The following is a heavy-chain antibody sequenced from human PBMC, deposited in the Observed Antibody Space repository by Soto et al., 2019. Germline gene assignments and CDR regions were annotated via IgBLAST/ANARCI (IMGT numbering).Heavy chain of an antibody. CDR1: GFTFSSYA. V-gene: IGHV3-23*01. J-gene: IGHJ4*02. CDR3: AKDLVKYCSSTSCYYFDY. Sequence: GGSLRLSCAASGFTFSSYAMSWVHQAPGKGLEWVSAISGSGGSTYYADSVKGRFTISRDNSKNTLYLQMNSLRAEDTAVYYCAKDLVKYCSSTSCYYFDYWGQGTLVTVSS. CDR2: ISGSGGST. D-gene: IGHD2-2*01.